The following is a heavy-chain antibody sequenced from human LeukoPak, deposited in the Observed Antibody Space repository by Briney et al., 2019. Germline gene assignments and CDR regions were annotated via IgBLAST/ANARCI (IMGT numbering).Heavy chain of an antibody. J-gene: IGHJ4*02. CDR1: GFTFSSYW. CDR2: IKQDGSEK. D-gene: IGHD6-19*01. Sequence: PGGSLRLSCAASGFTFSSYWMSWVRQAPGKGLEWVANIKQDGSEKYYVDSVKGRFTISRDNSKNTLYLQMNSLRAEDTAVYYCARPEGIAVAAVDYWGQGTLVTVSS. CDR3: ARPEGIAVAAVDY. V-gene: IGHV3-7*01.